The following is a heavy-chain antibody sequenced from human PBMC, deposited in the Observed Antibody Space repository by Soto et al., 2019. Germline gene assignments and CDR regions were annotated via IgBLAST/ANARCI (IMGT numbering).Heavy chain of an antibody. J-gene: IGHJ3*02. CDR1: GGSISGYY. Sequence: QVQLQESGPGLVKPSETLSLTCAVSGGSISGYYWSWIRQPPGKGLEWIGYIYYSGSTNYNPSLMSPVTISVATSKNQFSLELSSVTAADTAVYYCARRDYGENAFDIWGQGTMVTVSS. D-gene: IGHD4-17*01. CDR2: IYYSGST. V-gene: IGHV4-59*08. CDR3: ARRDYGENAFDI.